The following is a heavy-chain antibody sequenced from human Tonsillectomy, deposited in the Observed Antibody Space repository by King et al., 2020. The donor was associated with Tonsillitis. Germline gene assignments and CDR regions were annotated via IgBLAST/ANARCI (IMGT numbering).Heavy chain of an antibody. CDR1: GASIGSGLYY. D-gene: IGHD3-10*01. J-gene: IGHJ4*02. CDR2: LYSSGSI. Sequence: VQLVESGPGLVKPSQTLSLTCTVSGASIGSGLYYWSWIRQPAGKGLEWLGRLYSSGSIDYNPSLETRVTMSVDRSKNQFSLKLTSVTAADTAVYYCARDENMVRGVAVYWGQGTLVTVSS. CDR3: ARDENMVRGVAVY. V-gene: IGHV4-61*02.